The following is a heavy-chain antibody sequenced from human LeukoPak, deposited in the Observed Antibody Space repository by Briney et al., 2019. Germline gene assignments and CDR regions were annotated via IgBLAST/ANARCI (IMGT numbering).Heavy chain of an antibody. Sequence: GSLRLSCAASEFTFSSYSMLWVRQAPGKGLEWVSYISSSSSTIYYADSVKGRFTISRDNAKNSLYLQMNTLRAEDTAVYYCARDRHKYNYDSGGYPPYWGQGTLVTVSS. J-gene: IGHJ4*02. CDR2: ISSSSSTI. V-gene: IGHV3-48*01. CDR1: EFTFSSYS. D-gene: IGHD3-22*01. CDR3: ARDRHKYNYDSGGYPPY.